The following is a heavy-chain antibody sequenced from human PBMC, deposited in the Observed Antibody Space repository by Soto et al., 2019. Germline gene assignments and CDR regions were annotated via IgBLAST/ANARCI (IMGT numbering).Heavy chain of an antibody. D-gene: IGHD3-10*01. Sequence: GGSLRLSCAASGFTFSSYAMSWVRQAPGKGLEWVSGIGGSGGSTYYADSVKGQFTISRDNSKNTLYLQMHSLRAEDTAVYYCAKLLDGSGSYSYFDYWGQGTLVTVSS. J-gene: IGHJ4*02. CDR1: GFTFSSYA. CDR3: AKLLDGSGSYSYFDY. CDR2: IGGSGGST. V-gene: IGHV3-23*01.